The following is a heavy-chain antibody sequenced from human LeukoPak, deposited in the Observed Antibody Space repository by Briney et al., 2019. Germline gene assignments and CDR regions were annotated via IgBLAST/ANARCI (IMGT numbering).Heavy chain of an antibody. CDR1: GGSISSSYYY. J-gene: IGHJ4*02. CDR2: IYSSGST. Sequence: PSETLSLTCTVSGGSISSSYYYWGWIRQPPGKGLEWIGSIYSSGSTYYNPSLKSRVTISVDTSKNQFSLKLSSVTAADTAVYYCARGYGDYPVTGYLDYWGQGTLVTVSS. V-gene: IGHV4-39*01. D-gene: IGHD4-17*01. CDR3: ARGYGDYPVTGYLDY.